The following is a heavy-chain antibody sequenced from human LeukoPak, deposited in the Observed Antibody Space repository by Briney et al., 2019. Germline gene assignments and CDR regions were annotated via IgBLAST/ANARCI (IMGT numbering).Heavy chain of an antibody. Sequence: GGSLRLSCAASGFTFSSYWMSWVRQAPGKGLEWVANIKRDGSEKYYVDSVKGRFTISRDNSKNTLYLQMNSLRAEDTAVYYCAREPYSSGWYFSYYFDYWGQGTLVTVSS. J-gene: IGHJ4*02. V-gene: IGHV3-7*01. CDR1: GFTFSSYW. CDR2: IKRDGSEK. D-gene: IGHD6-19*01. CDR3: AREPYSSGWYFSYYFDY.